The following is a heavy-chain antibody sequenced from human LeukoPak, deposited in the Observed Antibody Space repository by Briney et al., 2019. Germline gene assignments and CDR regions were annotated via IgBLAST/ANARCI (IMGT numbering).Heavy chain of an antibody. Sequence: ASVKVSCKASGYTFTGYYMHWVRQAPGQGLEWMGWINPNSGGTNYAQKFQGRVTMTRDTSISTAYMELSRLRSDDTAVYYCALVDTAMAPHEGDAFDIWGQGTMVTVSS. D-gene: IGHD5-18*01. CDR2: INPNSGGT. V-gene: IGHV1-2*02. CDR1: GYTFTGYY. J-gene: IGHJ3*02. CDR3: ALVDTAMAPHEGDAFDI.